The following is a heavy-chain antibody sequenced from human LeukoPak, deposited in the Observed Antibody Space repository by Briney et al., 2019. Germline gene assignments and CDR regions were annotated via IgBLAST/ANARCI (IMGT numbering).Heavy chain of an antibody. J-gene: IGHJ4*02. CDR1: GFTFSTHA. D-gene: IGHD6-19*01. CDR2: MTSSGGST. Sequence: GGSLRLSCAASGFTFSTHAMYWVRQAPGKGLEWGSSMTSSGGSTYYADSVKGRFTISRDNSKNTLYLQMSSLRAEDTAVYYCAKGSRSGGWDYWGQGTLVTVSS. V-gene: IGHV3-23*01. CDR3: AKGSRSGGWDY.